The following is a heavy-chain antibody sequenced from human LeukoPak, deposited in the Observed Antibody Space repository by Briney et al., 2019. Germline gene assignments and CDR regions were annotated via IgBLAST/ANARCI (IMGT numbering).Heavy chain of an antibody. V-gene: IGHV3-49*04. D-gene: IGHD5-18*01. CDR2: IRGKVYGGTT. CDR3: TRGIAAVLGYHFDH. J-gene: IGHJ4*02. Sequence: PGGSLRLSCAASGFTFSSYSMNWVRQAPGKGLEWIGYIRGKVYGGTTEYAASVKGGFTISRDDSKSIAYLQMSSLKIEDTAVYYCTRGIAAVLGYHFDHWGQGTLVTVSS. CDR1: GFTFSSYS.